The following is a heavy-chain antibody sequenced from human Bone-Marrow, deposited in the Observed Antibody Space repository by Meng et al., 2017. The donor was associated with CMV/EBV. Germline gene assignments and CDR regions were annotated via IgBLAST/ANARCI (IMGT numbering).Heavy chain of an antibody. V-gene: IGHV3-9*01. J-gene: IGHJ4*02. D-gene: IGHD6-6*01. CDR1: GFTFDDYA. CDR3: AKGDDSSSSGGTFDY. Sequence: SLKISCAASGFTFDDYAMHWVRQAPGKGLEWVSGISWNSGSIGYADSVKGRFTISRDNAKNSLYLQMNSLRAEDTALYYCAKGDDSSSSGGTFDYWGQGNLVNIAS. CDR2: ISWNSGSI.